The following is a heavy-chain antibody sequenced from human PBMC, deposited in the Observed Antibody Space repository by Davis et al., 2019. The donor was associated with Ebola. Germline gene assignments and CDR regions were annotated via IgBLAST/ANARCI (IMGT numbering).Heavy chain of an antibody. CDR3: TTWWQLVDY. CDR2: IRSKANSYAT. Sequence: GESLNISCAASGFTFSGSAMHWVRHASGKGLEWVGRIRSKANSYATAYAASVKGRFTISRDDSKNTLYLQMNSLKTEDTAVYYCTTWWQLVDYWGQGTLVTVSS. CDR1: GFTFSGSA. D-gene: IGHD2-15*01. J-gene: IGHJ4*02. V-gene: IGHV3-73*01.